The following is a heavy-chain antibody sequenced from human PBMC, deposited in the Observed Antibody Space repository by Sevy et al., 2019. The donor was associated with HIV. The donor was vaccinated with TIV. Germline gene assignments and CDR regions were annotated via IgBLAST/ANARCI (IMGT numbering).Heavy chain of an antibody. CDR3: ARDNATVSRRGLRYYYYGTDV. J-gene: IGHJ6*02. CDR2: INEDGTEK. CDR1: GFTFSTYW. Sequence: GGSLRLSCTASGFTFSTYWMSWFRQAPGKGLEWVANINEDGTEKFYVDSVKGRFTMSRDNAKNSLYLQMNSLRAEDAAVYYCARDNATVSRRGLRYYYYGTDVWGQGTTVTVSS. D-gene: IGHD2-2*01. V-gene: IGHV3-7*01.